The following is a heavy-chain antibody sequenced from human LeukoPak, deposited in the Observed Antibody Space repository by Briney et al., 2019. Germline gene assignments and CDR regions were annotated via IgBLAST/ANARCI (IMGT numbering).Heavy chain of an antibody. V-gene: IGHV4-34*01. CDR2: INHSGST. CDR1: GGSFSGYY. D-gene: IGHD6-13*01. Sequence: SETLSLTCAVYGGSFSGYYWSWIRQPPGKGLEWIGEINHSGSTNYNPSLKSRVTISVDTSKNRFSLKLSSVTAADTAVYYCARGPLYSSSWYVGPDKVFDYWGQGTLVTVSS. J-gene: IGHJ4*02. CDR3: ARGPLYSSSWYVGPDKVFDY.